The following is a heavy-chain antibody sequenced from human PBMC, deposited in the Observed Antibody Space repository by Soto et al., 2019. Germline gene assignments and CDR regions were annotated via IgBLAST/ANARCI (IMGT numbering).Heavy chain of an antibody. J-gene: IGHJ4*02. CDR3: ARDAVGRAACTFDY. CDR2: IWSDGTNK. D-gene: IGHD6-13*01. Sequence: QVQVVESGGGVVQPGRSLRLSCAAPGFTFSSYGTHWVRQAPGKGLEWVGVIWSDGTNKYYAESVKGRFTISRDNAKNSLYLQMDSLRAEDTAVYYCARDAVGRAACTFDYWGQGTLVTVAS. V-gene: IGHV3-33*01. CDR1: GFTFSSYG.